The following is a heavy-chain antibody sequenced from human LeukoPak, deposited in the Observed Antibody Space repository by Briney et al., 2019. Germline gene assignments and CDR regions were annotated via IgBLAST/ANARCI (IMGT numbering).Heavy chain of an antibody. Sequence: GGSLRLSCAASGFTFSSYAMHWVRQAPGKGLEWVAVISYDGSNKYYADSVKGRFTISRDNSKNTLYLQMNSLRAEDTAVYYCARAKGYFDAFDIWGQRTMVTVSS. D-gene: IGHD1-1*01. J-gene: IGHJ3*02. V-gene: IGHV3-30-3*01. CDR3: ARAKGYFDAFDI. CDR2: ISYDGSNK. CDR1: GFTFSSYA.